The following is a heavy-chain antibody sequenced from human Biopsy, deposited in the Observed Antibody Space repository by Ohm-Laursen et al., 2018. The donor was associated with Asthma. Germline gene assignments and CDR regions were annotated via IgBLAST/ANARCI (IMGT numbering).Heavy chain of an antibody. Sequence: SVKVACKASGYNFISFAIHWARQAPGQRLEWMGWVNTGNGDTKYSQKFQGRATITRDTSASTAYMELRSLRSEDTATYYCARTYYDFVTGQAKDVFGVWGQGTMVTVSS. CDR3: ARTYYDFVTGQAKDVFGV. CDR1: GYNFISFA. CDR2: VNTGNGDT. J-gene: IGHJ3*01. D-gene: IGHD3-9*01. V-gene: IGHV1-3*04.